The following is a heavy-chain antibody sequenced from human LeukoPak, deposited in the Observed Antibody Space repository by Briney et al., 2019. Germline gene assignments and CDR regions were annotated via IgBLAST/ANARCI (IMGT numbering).Heavy chain of an antibody. D-gene: IGHD4-23*01. CDR3: ARDLRWASDAFDI. CDR1: GGSISSGDYY. CDR2: IYYSGST. J-gene: IGHJ3*02. Sequence: SETLSLTCTVSGGSISSGDYYWSWIRQPPGKGLEWIGYIYYSGSTYYNPSLKSRVTMSVDTSKNQFSLKLSSVTAADTAVYYCARDLRWASDAFDIWGQGTMVTVSS. V-gene: IGHV4-30-4*08.